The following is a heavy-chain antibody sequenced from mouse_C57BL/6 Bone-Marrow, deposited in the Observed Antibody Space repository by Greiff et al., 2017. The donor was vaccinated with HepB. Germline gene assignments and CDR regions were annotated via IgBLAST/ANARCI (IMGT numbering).Heavy chain of an antibody. J-gene: IGHJ4*01. CDR1: GYTFTDYY. V-gene: IGHV1-76*01. CDR3: AKSFYDYGYAMDY. Sequence: QVQLQQSGAELVRPGASVKLSCKASGYTFTDYYINWVKQRPGQGLEWIARIYPGSGNTYYNEKFKGTATLTAEKSSSTAYMQLSSLTSEDSAVYFCAKSFYDYGYAMDYWGQGTSVTVSS. CDR2: IYPGSGNT. D-gene: IGHD2-4*01.